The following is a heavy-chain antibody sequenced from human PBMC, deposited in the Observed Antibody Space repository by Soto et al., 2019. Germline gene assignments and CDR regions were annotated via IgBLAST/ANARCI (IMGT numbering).Heavy chain of an antibody. D-gene: IGHD3-22*01. CDR1: GGSFSGYY. Sequence: QVQLQQWGVGLLKPSETLSLTCAVYGGSFSGYYWSRIRQPPGKGLVWIGEINHSGRTNYNPSLKSRVTISVDTSKNPFSLMLSSVTAADTAVYYCARDYYDSSGRPTIDYWGQGTLVTVSS. V-gene: IGHV4-34*01. CDR2: INHSGRT. J-gene: IGHJ4*02. CDR3: ARDYYDSSGRPTIDY.